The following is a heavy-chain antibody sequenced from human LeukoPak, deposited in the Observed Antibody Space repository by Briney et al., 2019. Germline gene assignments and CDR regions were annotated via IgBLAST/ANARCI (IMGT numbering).Heavy chain of an antibody. D-gene: IGHD1-26*01. V-gene: IGHV3-73*01. J-gene: IGHJ6*02. CDR1: GLTFSGAD. CDR3: AREGGSYYEGYYYGMDV. Sequence: WGSLRLSCAASGLTFSGADMHWVRQASGKGLEWVGRIRTKGNRYATAYAASVKGRFTISRDDSKNTAYLQMNSLKTEDTAVYYCAREGGSYYEGYYYGMDVWGQGTTVTVSS. CDR2: IRTKGNRYAT.